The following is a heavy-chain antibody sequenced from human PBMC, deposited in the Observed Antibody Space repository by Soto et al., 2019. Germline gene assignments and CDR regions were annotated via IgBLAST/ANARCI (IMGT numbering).Heavy chain of an antibody. CDR2: ISYDGSNK. CDR3: AKEGGYDYVWGSYRPHLNY. J-gene: IGHJ4*02. V-gene: IGHV3-30*18. CDR1: GFTFSSYG. Sequence: QVQLVESGGGVVQPGRSLRLSCAASGFTFSSYGMHWVRQAPGKGLEWVAVISYDGSNKYYADSVKGRFTISRDNSKNTLYLQMNRLRAEDTAVYYCAKEGGYDYVWGSYRPHLNYWGQGTLVTVSS. D-gene: IGHD3-16*02.